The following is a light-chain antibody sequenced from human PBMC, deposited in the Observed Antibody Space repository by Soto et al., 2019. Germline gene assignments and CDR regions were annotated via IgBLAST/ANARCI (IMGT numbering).Light chain of an antibody. J-gene: IGKJ1*01. V-gene: IGKV4-1*01. CDR1: QSVLYSSNNKNY. CDR3: QQYYSTPWT. CDR2: WAS. Sequence: DIVMTQSPDSLAVSRGERATINWKSSQSVLYSSNNKNYLAWYQQKPGQPPKLLIYWASTRESGVPDRFSGSGSGTDFTLTISSLQAEDVAVYYCQQYYSTPWTFGQGTKVDIK.